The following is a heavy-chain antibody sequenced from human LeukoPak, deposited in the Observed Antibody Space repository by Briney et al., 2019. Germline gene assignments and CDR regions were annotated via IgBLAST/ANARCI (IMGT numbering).Heavy chain of an antibody. Sequence: ASVKVSCKASGYTFTGYYMHWVRQAPGQGLEWMGWINPNSGGTNYARKFQGRVTMTRDTSISTAYMELSRLRSDDTAVYYCARPMNEYDSSGFFHYWGQGTLVTVSS. CDR2: INPNSGGT. V-gene: IGHV1-2*02. CDR3: ARPMNEYDSSGFFHY. D-gene: IGHD3-22*01. CDR1: GYTFTGYY. J-gene: IGHJ4*02.